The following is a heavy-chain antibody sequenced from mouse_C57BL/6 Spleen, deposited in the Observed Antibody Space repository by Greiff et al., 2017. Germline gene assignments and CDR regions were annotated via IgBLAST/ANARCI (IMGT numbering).Heavy chain of an antibody. D-gene: IGHD1-1*01. V-gene: IGHV1-18*01. Sequence: VQLKESGPELVKPGASVKIPCKASGYTFTDYNMDWVKQSHGKSLEWIGDINPNNGGTIYNQKFKGKATLTVAKSSSTAYMELRSLTSEDTAVYYCARRGYGSSYWYFDVWGTGTTVTVSS. CDR3: ARRGYGSSYWYFDV. CDR1: GYTFTDYN. J-gene: IGHJ1*03. CDR2: INPNNGGT.